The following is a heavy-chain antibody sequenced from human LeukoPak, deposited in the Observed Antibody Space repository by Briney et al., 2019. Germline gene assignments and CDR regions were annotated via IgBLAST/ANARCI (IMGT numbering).Heavy chain of an antibody. CDR3: ARSPNLITMVRGASGGDAFDI. D-gene: IGHD3-10*01. CDR1: GFTFSSYS. CDR2: ISSSSSYI. Sequence: GGSLRLSFAASGFTFSSYSMNWGRPAPGKGVEWVSSISSSSSYIYYSDSVKGRFTISRDNAKNSLYLQMNSLRAEDTAVYYCARSPNLITMVRGASGGDAFDIWGQGTMVTVSS. J-gene: IGHJ3*02. V-gene: IGHV3-21*01.